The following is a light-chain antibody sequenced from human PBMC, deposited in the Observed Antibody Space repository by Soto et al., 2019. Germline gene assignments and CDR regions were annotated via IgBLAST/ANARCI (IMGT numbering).Light chain of an antibody. CDR2: EVT. J-gene: IGLJ1*01. CDR3: GSFTRMFTFNSV. Sequence: QSALAQPASVSGSPGQSITISCPGTSSDVGAYNYVSWYQQHPGKAPKIIIYEVTNRPSGVSNRFSGSKSGNTASLTLSGLQAEDDAEYYCGSFTRMFTFNSVFGTGTKVTVL. V-gene: IGLV2-14*01. CDR1: SSDVGAYNY.